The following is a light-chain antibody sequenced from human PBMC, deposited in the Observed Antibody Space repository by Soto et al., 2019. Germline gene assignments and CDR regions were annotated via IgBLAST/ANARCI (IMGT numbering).Light chain of an antibody. V-gene: IGLV2-18*02. CDR1: SSDVGSYNR. J-gene: IGLJ1*01. CDR3: SSYTSSSTYV. CDR2: DVS. Sequence: QSALTQPPSVSGSPGQSVTISCTGTSSDVGSYNRVSWYQQPPGTAPKVMLYDVSNRPSGVPDRFSRSKSGNTASLTISGLQAEDEADYYCSSYTSSSTYVFGTRTKLTVL.